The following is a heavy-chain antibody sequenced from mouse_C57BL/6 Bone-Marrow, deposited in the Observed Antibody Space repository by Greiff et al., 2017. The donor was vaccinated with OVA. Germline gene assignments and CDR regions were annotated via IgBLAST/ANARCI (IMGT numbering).Heavy chain of an antibody. Sequence: VQLQQSGAELVRPGTSVKVSCKASGYAFTNYLIEWVKQRPGQGLEWIGVINPGSGGTNYNEKFKGNATLTADKSSSTAYMQLSSLTSEDSAVYCCARGDYYGSSYGYFDVWGTGTTVTVSS. D-gene: IGHD1-1*01. CDR2: INPGSGGT. CDR1: GYAFTNYL. V-gene: IGHV1-54*01. J-gene: IGHJ1*03. CDR3: ARGDYYGSSYGYFDV.